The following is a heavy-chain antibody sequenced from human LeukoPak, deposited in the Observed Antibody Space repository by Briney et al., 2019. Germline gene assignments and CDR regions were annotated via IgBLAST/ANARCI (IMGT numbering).Heavy chain of an antibody. CDR2: ISYDGSNK. CDR1: GFTFRSYA. Sequence: SGRSLRLSCAASGFTFRSYAMHWVRQAPGKGLEWVAVISYDGSNKYYADSVKGRFTISRDNSKNTLYLQMNSLRAEDTAVYYCAREEWELLDYWGQGTLVTVSS. J-gene: IGHJ4*02. CDR3: AREEWELLDY. V-gene: IGHV3-30*04. D-gene: IGHD1-26*01.